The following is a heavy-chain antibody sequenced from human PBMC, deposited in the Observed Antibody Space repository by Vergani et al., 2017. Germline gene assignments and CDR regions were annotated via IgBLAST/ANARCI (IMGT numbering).Heavy chain of an antibody. J-gene: IGHJ4*02. CDR2: IYYSGST. CDR1: GGSISSGSYY. D-gene: IGHD6-13*01. CDR3: AARAPSSSWPRDY. Sequence: QLQLQESGSGLVKPSQTLSLTCAVSGGSISSGSYYWNWIRQPPGKGLEWIGYIYYSGSTNYNPSLKSRVTISVDPSKNQFSLKLSSVTAADTAVYYCAARAPSSSWPRDYWGQGTLVTVSS. V-gene: IGHV4-61*01.